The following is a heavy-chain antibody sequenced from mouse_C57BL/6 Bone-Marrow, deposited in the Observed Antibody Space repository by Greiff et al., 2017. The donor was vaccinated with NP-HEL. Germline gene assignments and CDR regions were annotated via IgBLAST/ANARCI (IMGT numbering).Heavy chain of an antibody. V-gene: IGHV1-5*01. CDR2: IYPGNSDT. D-gene: IGHD3-1*01. CDR1: GYTFTSYW. CDR3: TRESGTGAWFAY. J-gene: IGHJ3*01. Sequence: EVKVEESGTVLARPGASVKMSCKTSGYTFTSYWMHWVKQRPGQGLEWKGAIYPGNSDTSYNQKFKGKAKLTAVTSASTAYMELSSLTNEDSAVYYCTRESGTGAWFAYWGQGTLVTVSA.